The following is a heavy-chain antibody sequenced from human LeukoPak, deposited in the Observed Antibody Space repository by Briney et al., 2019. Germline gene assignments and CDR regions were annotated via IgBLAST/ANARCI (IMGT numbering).Heavy chain of an antibody. CDR3: ARGSYDYAHYYYYYYMDV. CDR2: IYYSGST. J-gene: IGHJ6*03. D-gene: IGHD5-12*01. CDR1: GGSISSYY. Sequence: SETLSLTCTVSGGSISSYYWSWIRQPPGKGLEWIGYIYYSGSTNYNPSLKSRVTISVDTSKNQFSLKLSSVTAADTAVYYCARGSYDYAHYYYYYYMDVWGKGTTVTVSS. V-gene: IGHV4-59*01.